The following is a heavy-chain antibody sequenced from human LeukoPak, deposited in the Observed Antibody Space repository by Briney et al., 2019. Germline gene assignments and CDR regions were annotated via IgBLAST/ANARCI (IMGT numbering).Heavy chain of an antibody. CDR2: IVGSVGIA. J-gene: IGHJ4*02. D-gene: IGHD2-15*01. Sequence: RGSLRRSCVASGFTFNSFAMSSVRQASGNWLKCISGIVGSVGIAHYANSGTARFTISRDNSKKTMYLQLNSLKVEDTAVYYCGKTTVGYSSGRYPGWPVDYWGQGALVTVSS. CDR1: GFTFNSFA. CDR3: GKTTVGYSSGRYPGWPVDY. V-gene: IGHV3-23*01.